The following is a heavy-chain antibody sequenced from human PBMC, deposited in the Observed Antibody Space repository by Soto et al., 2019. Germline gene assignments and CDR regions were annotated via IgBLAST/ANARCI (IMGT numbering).Heavy chain of an antibody. J-gene: IGHJ6*02. V-gene: IGHV3-33*01. Sequence: SGGSLRLSCAASGFTFSSYGMHWVRQAPGKGLEWVAVIWYDGSNKYYADSVKGRFTISRDNSKNTLYLQMNSLRAEDTAVYYCARVLVDYDHVWGSYRRTYYYYGMDVWGQGTTVTVSS. CDR3: ARVLVDYDHVWGSYRRTYYYYGMDV. D-gene: IGHD3-16*02. CDR2: IWYDGSNK. CDR1: GFTFSSYG.